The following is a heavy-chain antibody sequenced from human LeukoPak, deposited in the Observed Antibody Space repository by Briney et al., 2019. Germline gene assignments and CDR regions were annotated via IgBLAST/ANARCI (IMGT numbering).Heavy chain of an antibody. D-gene: IGHD1-26*01. Sequence: GGSLRLSCAASGFTFSSYWIHWVRQAPGKGLVWVSRVNSDGSRTDYADSVKGRITISRDNAKNTLYPQMNSLRAEDTAVYYCTRSLNSGSYPDYWGQGTLVTVSS. CDR3: TRSLNSGSYPDY. J-gene: IGHJ4*02. CDR2: VNSDGSRT. CDR1: GFTFSSYW. V-gene: IGHV3-74*01.